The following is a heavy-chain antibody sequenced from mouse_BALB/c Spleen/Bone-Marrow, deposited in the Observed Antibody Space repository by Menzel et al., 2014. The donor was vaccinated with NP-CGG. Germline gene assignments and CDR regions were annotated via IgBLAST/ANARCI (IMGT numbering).Heavy chain of an antibody. CDR3: TRDLDECFHYYAMDD. CDR2: ISSGGSYT. J-gene: IGHJ4*01. Sequence: EVMLVESGGGLVKPGGSLKLSCAASGFTFSSYTMSWVRQTPEKRLEWVATISSGGSYTYYPDSVKGRFTISRDNTKNLLLLQMSMRYAEDTAMYYCTRDLDECFHYYAMDDWGQGTSVTVSS. V-gene: IGHV5-6-4*01. CDR1: GFTFSSYT.